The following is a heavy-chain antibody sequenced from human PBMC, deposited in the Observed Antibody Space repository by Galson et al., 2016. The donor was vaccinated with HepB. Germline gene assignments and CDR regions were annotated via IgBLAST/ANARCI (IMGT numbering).Heavy chain of an antibody. Sequence: SETLSLTCAVSGVSISTVHWWSWVRQSPGKGLEWIGEIFHTGSANYNPSLQSRVTMSVDPSKNQFSLKLSSVTAADTAVYYCARQAYCSRTSCLEGDTDALDIWGQGTMVTVSS. J-gene: IGHJ3*02. D-gene: IGHD2-2*01. CDR2: IFHTGSA. CDR1: GVSISTVHW. V-gene: IGHV4-4*02. CDR3: ARQAYCSRTSCLEGDTDALDI.